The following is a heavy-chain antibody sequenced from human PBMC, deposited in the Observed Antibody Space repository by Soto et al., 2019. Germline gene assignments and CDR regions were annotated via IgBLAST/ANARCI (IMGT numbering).Heavy chain of an antibody. CDR2: INHSGST. Sequence: SATLSLTCAVYGGSFSGYYWSWIRQPPGKGLEWIGEINHSGSTNYNPSLKSRVTISVDTSKNQFSLKLSSVTAADTAVYYCARGGGAKGDYYYGMDVWGQGTTVTFS. V-gene: IGHV4-34*01. J-gene: IGHJ6*02. D-gene: IGHD1-26*01. CDR1: GGSFSGYY. CDR3: ARGGGAKGDYYYGMDV.